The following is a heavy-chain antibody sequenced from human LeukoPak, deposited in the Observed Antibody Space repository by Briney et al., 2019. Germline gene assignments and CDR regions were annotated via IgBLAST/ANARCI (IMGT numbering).Heavy chain of an antibody. CDR3: AGSIVVVVGYFQH. V-gene: IGHV4-39*01. CDR2: IYYSGST. Sequence: SETLSLTCTVSGGSISSSSYYWGWIRQPPGKGLEWIGSIYYSGSTYYNPSLKSRVTISVDTSKNQFSLKLSSVTAADTAVYYCAGSIVVVVGYFQHWGQGTLVTVSS. D-gene: IGHD3-22*01. CDR1: GGSISSSSYY. J-gene: IGHJ1*01.